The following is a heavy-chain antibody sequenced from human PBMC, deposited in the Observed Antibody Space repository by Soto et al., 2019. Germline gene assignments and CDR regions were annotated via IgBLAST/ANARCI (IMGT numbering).Heavy chain of an antibody. V-gene: IGHV3-23*01. J-gene: IGHJ4*02. CDR1: GFTFSSYA. CDR3: AKLSFPLRGVIILAYFDY. Sequence: GGSLRLSCAASGFTFSSYAMSWVRQTPGKGLEWVSAISGSGGSTYYADSVKGRFTISRDNSKNTLYLQMNSLRAEDTAVYYCAKLSFPLRGVIILAYFDYWGQGTLVTVSS. D-gene: IGHD3-10*01. CDR2: ISGSGGST.